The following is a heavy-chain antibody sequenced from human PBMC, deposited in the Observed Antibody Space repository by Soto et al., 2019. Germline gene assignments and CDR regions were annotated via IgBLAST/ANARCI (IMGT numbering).Heavy chain of an antibody. CDR2: ISYDGSNK. CDR3: AKDRHIVVVTAPLDY. J-gene: IGHJ4*02. Sequence: QVQLVESGGGVVQPGRSLRLSCAASGFTFSSYGMHWVRQAPVKGLEWVAVISYDGSNKDYADSVKGRFTISRDNSKNTLYLQMNSLRAEDTAVYYCAKDRHIVVVTAPLDYWGQGTLVTVSS. D-gene: IGHD2-21*02. V-gene: IGHV3-30*18. CDR1: GFTFSSYG.